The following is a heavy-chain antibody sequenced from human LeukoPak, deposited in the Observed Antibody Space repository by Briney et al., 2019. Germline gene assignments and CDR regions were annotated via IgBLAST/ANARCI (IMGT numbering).Heavy chain of an antibody. Sequence: GGSLRLSCAFSGFTFSNYAMGWVRQAPGKGLEWVSTIDKTTYPTFYADSVKGRFTISRDNSKNTLYLQMNSLRTEDTAVYFCAKFEGATIPGWFNDYWGQGILVTVSS. V-gene: IGHV3-23*05. J-gene: IGHJ4*02. D-gene: IGHD6-19*01. CDR2: IDKTTYPT. CDR1: GFTFSNYA. CDR3: AKFEGATIPGWFNDY.